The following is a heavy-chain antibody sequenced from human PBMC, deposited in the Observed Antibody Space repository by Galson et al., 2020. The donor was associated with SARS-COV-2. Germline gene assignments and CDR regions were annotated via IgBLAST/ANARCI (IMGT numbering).Heavy chain of an antibody. D-gene: IGHD4-17*01. Sequence: GESLKISCAASGFTFSSYSMNWVRQAPGKGLEWVSSISSSSSYIYYADSVKGRFTISRDNAKNSLYLQMNSLRAEDTAVYYCASAYGDITYYYYYGMDVWGQGTTVTVSS. CDR2: ISSSSSYI. V-gene: IGHV3-21*01. CDR1: GFTFSSYS. CDR3: ASAYGDITYYYYYGMDV. J-gene: IGHJ6*02.